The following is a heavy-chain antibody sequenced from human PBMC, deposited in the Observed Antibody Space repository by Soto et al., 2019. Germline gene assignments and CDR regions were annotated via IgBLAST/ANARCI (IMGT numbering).Heavy chain of an antibody. CDR3: ARTNAAGFGYMDV. Sequence: PGGSLRLSCAASGFTFSSYGMHWVRQAPGKGLEWVAVIWYDGSNKYYADSVKGRFTISRDNSKNTLYLQMNSLRVEDTAVYYCARTNAAGFGYMDVWGKGTTVTVSS. CDR1: GFTFSSYG. CDR2: IWYDGSNK. J-gene: IGHJ6*03. V-gene: IGHV3-33*01. D-gene: IGHD6-13*01.